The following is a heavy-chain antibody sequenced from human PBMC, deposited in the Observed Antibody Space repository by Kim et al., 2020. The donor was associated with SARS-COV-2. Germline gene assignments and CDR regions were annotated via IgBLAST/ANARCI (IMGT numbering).Heavy chain of an antibody. Sequence: GGSLRLSCAASGFTFSSYSMNWVRQAPGKGLEWVSSISSSSSYIYYADSVKGRFTISRDNAKNSLYLQMNSLRAEDTAVYYCARDNKGDYYGSGSYDNRYYYYYMDVWGKGTTVTVSS. J-gene: IGHJ6*03. D-gene: IGHD3-10*01. V-gene: IGHV3-21*01. CDR3: ARDNKGDYYGSGSYDNRYYYYYMDV. CDR1: GFTFSSYS. CDR2: ISSSSSYI.